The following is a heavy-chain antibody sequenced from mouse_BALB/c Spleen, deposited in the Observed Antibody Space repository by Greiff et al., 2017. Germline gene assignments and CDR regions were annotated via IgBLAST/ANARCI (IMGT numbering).Heavy chain of an antibody. D-gene: IGHD1-1*01. J-gene: IGHJ1*01. V-gene: IGHV5-6-5*01. CDR3: ARGGLLRRDWYFDV. CDR1: GFTFSSYA. Sequence: EVMLVESGGGLVKPGGSLKLSCAASGFTFSSYAMSWVRQTPEKRLEWVASISSGGSTYYPDSVKGRFTISRDNARNILYLQMSSLRSEDTAMYYCARGGLLRRDWYFDVWGAGTTVTVSS. CDR2: ISSGGST.